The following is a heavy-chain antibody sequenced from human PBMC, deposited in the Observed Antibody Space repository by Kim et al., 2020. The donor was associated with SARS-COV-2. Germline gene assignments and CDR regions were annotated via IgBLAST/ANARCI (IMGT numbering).Heavy chain of an antibody. V-gene: IGHV1-3*01. J-gene: IGHJ4*02. D-gene: IGHD6-13*01. Sequence: FQGRVTITRDTSASTAYMELSSLRSEDTAVYYCARGTDSSSWYSHLPFDYWGQGTLVTVSS. CDR3: ARGTDSSSWYSHLPFDY.